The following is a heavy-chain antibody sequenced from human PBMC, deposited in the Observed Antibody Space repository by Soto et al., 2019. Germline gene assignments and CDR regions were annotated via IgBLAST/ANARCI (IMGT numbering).Heavy chain of an antibody. D-gene: IGHD3-10*01. J-gene: IGHJ1*01. CDR2: IWYDGSNK. V-gene: IGHV3-33*01. CDR1: GFTFSSYG. CDR3: ARDKPYYGSGSYVSAEYFQH. Sequence: GESLKISCAASGFTFSSYGMHWVRQAPGKGLEWVAVIWYDGSNKYYADSVKGRFTISRDNSKNTLYLQMNSLRAEDTAVYYCARDKPYYGSGSYVSAEYFQHWGQGTLVTVPP.